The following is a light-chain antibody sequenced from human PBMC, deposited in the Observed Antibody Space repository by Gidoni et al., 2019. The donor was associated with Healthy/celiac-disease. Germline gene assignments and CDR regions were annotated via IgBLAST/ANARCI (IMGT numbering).Light chain of an antibody. CDR3: QVWDSSSDHPHVV. J-gene: IGLJ2*01. CDR2: DGS. CDR1: NIGSKS. Sequence: SYVLTQPPSVSVAPGQTARITCGGNNIGSKSVHWYQQKPGQAPVLVVYDGSDRPSGIPERFSGSNSGNTATLTISRVEAGDEADYYCQVWDSSSDHPHVVFGGGTKLTVL. V-gene: IGLV3-21*02.